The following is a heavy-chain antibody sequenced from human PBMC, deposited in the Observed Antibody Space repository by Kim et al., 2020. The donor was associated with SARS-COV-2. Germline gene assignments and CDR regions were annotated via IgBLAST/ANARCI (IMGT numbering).Heavy chain of an antibody. V-gene: IGHV4-31*02. D-gene: IGHD6-13*01. Sequence: YNPAHKSRVTRSVDTSKNQFSLKLSSVTAADTAVYYCARVLSSSWYYFDYWGQGTLVTVSS. J-gene: IGHJ4*02. CDR3: ARVLSSSWYYFDY.